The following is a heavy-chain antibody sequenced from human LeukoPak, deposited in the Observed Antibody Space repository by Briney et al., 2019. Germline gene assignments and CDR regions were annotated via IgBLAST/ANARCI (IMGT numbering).Heavy chain of an antibody. D-gene: IGHD5-18*01. Sequence: ASVKVSCKASGYTFTGYYMHWVRQAPGQGLEWMGWINPNSGGTDYAQKFQGRVTMTRDTSIGTAYMELSRLRSDDTAVYYCAREVDTAMPKNWFDPWGQGTLVTVSS. V-gene: IGHV1-2*02. CDR3: AREVDTAMPKNWFDP. CDR1: GYTFTGYY. CDR2: INPNSGGT. J-gene: IGHJ5*02.